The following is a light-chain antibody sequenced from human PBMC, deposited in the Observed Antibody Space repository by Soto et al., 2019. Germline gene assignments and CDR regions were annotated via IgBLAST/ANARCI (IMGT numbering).Light chain of an antibody. CDR1: QSVTNT. J-gene: IGKJ4*01. CDR3: QQYYTWPVT. CDR2: YAS. Sequence: IVMTQSPATLSVSPGERVTISCRASQSVTNTLAWYQHKPGQAPRLLISYASRWATGIPSRFSGSGSGTDFTLTINSLQSEDFAVYYCQQYYTWPVTFGGGTKVEIK. V-gene: IGKV3-15*01.